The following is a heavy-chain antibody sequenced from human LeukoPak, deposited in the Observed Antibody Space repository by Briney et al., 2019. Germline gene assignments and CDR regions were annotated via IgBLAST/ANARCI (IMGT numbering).Heavy chain of an antibody. D-gene: IGHD5-18*01. CDR3: MTAAGYNFGQY. J-gene: IGHJ4*02. Sequence: GGSLRLSCTASGLTVNNNYMNWVRQAPGKGLEWVSALYIGGNTYYADSVRGRFTISRDNSKNTLYLQMNSLRAEDTAIYYCMTAAGYNFGQYWGQGTLVTVSS. CDR1: GLTVNNNY. V-gene: IGHV3-53*01. CDR2: LYIGGNT.